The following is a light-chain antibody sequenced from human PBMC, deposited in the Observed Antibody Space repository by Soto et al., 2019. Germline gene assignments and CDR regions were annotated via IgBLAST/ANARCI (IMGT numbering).Light chain of an antibody. V-gene: IGKV1-5*01. Sequence: DFQMTQSPSTLSASVGDRVTITCRASQNIRSRLAWFQQKPGKAPKLLIYDASSLESGVPQRFSGSGSGTEFTLTISSLQTDDFSTYYCQQYNSYSPTFGQGTKVDIK. CDR2: DAS. J-gene: IGKJ1*01. CDR3: QQYNSYSPT. CDR1: QNIRSR.